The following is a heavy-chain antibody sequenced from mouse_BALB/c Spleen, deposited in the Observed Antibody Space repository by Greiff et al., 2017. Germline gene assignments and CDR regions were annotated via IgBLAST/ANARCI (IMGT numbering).Heavy chain of an antibody. CDR2: ISSGGST. J-gene: IGHJ4*01. Sequence: EVQLVESGGGLVKPGGSLKPSCAASGFTFSSYAMSWVRQTPEKRLEWVASISSGGSTYYPDSVKGRFTISRDNARNILYLQMSSLRSEDTAMYYCARVGTGAMDYWGQGTSVTVSS. D-gene: IGHD3-2*02. CDR3: ARVGTGAMDY. V-gene: IGHV5-6-5*01. CDR1: GFTFSSYA.